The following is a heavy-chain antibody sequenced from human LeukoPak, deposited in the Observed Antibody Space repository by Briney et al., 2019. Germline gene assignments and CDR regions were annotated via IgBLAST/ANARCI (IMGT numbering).Heavy chain of an antibody. D-gene: IGHD5-24*01. Sequence: PRGSLRLSCAASGFTFSSYWMHWVRQAPGKGLVWVSRINSDGSSTSYADSVKGRFTISRDNAKNTLYLQMNSLRAEDTAVYYCVRESRRDGYTKYWGQGTLVTVSS. CDR3: VRESRRDGYTKY. CDR2: INSDGSST. CDR1: GFTFSSYW. V-gene: IGHV3-74*01. J-gene: IGHJ4*02.